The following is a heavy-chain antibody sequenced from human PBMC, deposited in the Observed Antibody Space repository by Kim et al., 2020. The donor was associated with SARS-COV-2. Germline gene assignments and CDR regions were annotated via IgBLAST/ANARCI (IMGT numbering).Heavy chain of an antibody. D-gene: IGHD3-10*01. CDR1: GFTFSSYG. CDR3: ATLQDYYGSGSYFSTLLDY. V-gene: IGHV3-30*03. CDR2: ISYDGSNK. J-gene: IGHJ4*02. Sequence: GGSLRLSCAASGFTFSSYGMHWVRQAPGKGLEWVAVISYDGSNKYYADSVKGRFTISRDNSKNTLYLQMNSLRAEDTAVYYCATLQDYYGSGSYFSTLLDYWGQGTLVTVSS.